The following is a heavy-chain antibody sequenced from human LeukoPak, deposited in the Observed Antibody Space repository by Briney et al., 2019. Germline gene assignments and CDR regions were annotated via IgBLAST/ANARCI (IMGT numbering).Heavy chain of an antibody. CDR2: INWNSGDI. Sequence: GGSLRLSCAASGFTFSSYAMHWVRQAPGKGLEWVSGINWNSGDIIYADSVRGRFTISRDNANYALYLQMDSLRVEDTAFYYCTRRRNSNHPFDSWGQGTLVTVSS. D-gene: IGHD4-23*01. J-gene: IGHJ4*02. V-gene: IGHV3-9*01. CDR1: GFTFSSYA. CDR3: TRRRNSNHPFDS.